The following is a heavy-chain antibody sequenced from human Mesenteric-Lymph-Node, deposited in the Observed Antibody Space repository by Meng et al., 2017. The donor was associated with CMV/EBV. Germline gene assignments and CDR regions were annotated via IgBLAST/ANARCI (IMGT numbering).Heavy chain of an antibody. Sequence: ASVKVSCKASGYTFTGAYMHWVRQAPGRGLEWMGWINPNSGGTNYAQKFQGRVTMTRDTSISTAYMELSRLRSDDTAVYYCAREDYYDSSGLYYFDYWGQGTLVTVSS. J-gene: IGHJ4*02. CDR1: GYTFTGAY. CDR2: INPNSGGT. CDR3: AREDYYDSSGLYYFDY. V-gene: IGHV1-2*02. D-gene: IGHD3-22*01.